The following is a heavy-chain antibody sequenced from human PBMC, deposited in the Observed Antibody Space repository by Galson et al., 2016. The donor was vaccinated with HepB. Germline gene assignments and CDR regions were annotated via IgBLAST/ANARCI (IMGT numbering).Heavy chain of an antibody. CDR3: ARELRPLGFNP. V-gene: IGHV1-69*13. CDR1: GYTFTSYA. J-gene: IGHJ5*02. Sequence: SVKVSCKASGYTFTSYALHWVRQTPGQRLEWIGGIIPIFGRAIYAQQFQGRVTITADESTSTVHMELSSLRSEDTAVYYCARELRPLGFNPWGQGTLVTVSS. CDR2: IIPIFGRA.